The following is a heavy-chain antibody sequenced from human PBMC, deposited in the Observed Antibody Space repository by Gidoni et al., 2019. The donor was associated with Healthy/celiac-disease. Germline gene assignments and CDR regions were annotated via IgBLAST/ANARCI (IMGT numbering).Heavy chain of an antibody. Sequence: QVQLQESGPGLVKPSQTLSLTCTVSGGSISSGSYYWSWIRQPAGKGLEWIGRIYTSGSTNYNPSLKSRVTISVDTSKNQFSLKLSSVTAADTAVYYCARKTYYYDSSGYYRTEKNWYFDLWGRGTLVTVSS. V-gene: IGHV4-61*02. J-gene: IGHJ2*01. CDR3: ARKTYYYDSSGYYRTEKNWYFDL. CDR2: IYTSGST. D-gene: IGHD3-22*01. CDR1: GGSISSGSYY.